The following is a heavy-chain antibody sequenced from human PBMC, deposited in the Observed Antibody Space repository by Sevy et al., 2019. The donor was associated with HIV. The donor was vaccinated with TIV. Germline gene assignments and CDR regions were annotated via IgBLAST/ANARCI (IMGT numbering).Heavy chain of an antibody. CDR3: ATTKDYYDSSGYPFDY. V-gene: IGHV1-24*01. D-gene: IGHD3-22*01. CDR2: FDPEDGET. CDR1: GYTLTGFS. Sequence: ASVKVSCKVTGYTLTGFSMHWVRQTPGKGLEWMGTFDPEDGETIYAQKFQGRVIMTEDTSAETANMDLSSLTSEDTAVYYCATTKDYYDSSGYPFDYWGQGTLVTVSS. J-gene: IGHJ4*02.